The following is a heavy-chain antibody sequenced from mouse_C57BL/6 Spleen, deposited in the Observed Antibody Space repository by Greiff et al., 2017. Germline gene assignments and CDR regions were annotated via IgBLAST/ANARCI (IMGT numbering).Heavy chain of an antibody. Sequence: EVQRVESGGDLVKPGGSLKLSCAASGFTFSSSGMSWVRQTPDKRLEWVATISSGGSYTYYPDSVKGRFNISRDNAKNTLYLQMSSLKSEDTAMYYCARRQLRLPRFAYWGQGTLVTVSA. V-gene: IGHV5-6*01. J-gene: IGHJ3*01. D-gene: IGHD3-2*02. CDR2: ISSGGSYT. CDR1: GFTFSSSG. CDR3: ARRQLRLPRFAY.